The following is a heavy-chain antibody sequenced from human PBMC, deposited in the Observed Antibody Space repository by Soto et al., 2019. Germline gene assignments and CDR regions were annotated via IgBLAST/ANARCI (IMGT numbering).Heavy chain of an antibody. D-gene: IGHD3-16*02. CDR2: MSYDGNKK. V-gene: IGHV3-30*18. CDR3: AKGLSVIQEWIIDGH. J-gene: IGHJ4*02. CDR1: GFTLSSYG. Sequence: QVQLVESGGGVVQPGRSLRLSCAVSGFTLSSYGIHWVRQAPGKGLEWVAFMSYDGNKKYYADSVKSRFTISRDNSKNTLYLQMDSLRADDTAMYYCAKGLSVIQEWIIDGHWGQGTQVTVSS.